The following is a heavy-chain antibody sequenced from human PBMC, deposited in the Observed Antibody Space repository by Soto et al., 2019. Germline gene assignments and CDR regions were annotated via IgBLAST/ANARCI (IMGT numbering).Heavy chain of an antibody. Sequence: SETLSLTCTVAGGSISSYCWSWIRQPPGKGLEWIGYIYYSGSTNYNPSLKSRVTISVDTSKNQFSLKLSSVTAADTAVYYCARGLGYCISTSCHRRGFDPWGQGTLVTVSS. CDR2: IYYSGST. CDR1: GGSISSYC. V-gene: IGHV4-59*01. CDR3: ARGLGYCISTSCHRRGFDP. D-gene: IGHD2-2*01. J-gene: IGHJ5*02.